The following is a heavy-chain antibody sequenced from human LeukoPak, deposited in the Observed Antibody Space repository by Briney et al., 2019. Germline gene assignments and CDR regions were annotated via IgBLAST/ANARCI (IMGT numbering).Heavy chain of an antibody. Sequence: SETLSLTCTVSGGSIGTNYWSWIRQVPGKGLEWIGYSSYSGSSNYNPSLKSRVTISVDTSKTQFSLYLNSVTAADTAVYYCARSDTHHIHSSSWHFDYWGQGTLVTVSS. CDR2: SSYSGSS. CDR1: GGSIGTNY. J-gene: IGHJ4*02. D-gene: IGHD6-13*01. CDR3: ARSDTHHIHSSSWHFDY. V-gene: IGHV4-59*01.